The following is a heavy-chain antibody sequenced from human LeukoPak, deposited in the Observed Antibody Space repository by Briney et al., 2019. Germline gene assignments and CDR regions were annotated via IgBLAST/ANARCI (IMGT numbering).Heavy chain of an antibody. CDR1: GFTVSSNY. Sequence: GGSLRLSCAASGFTVSSNYMSWVRQAPGKGLEWVALIWYDGSNKYYTDSVKGRLTISRDNSKNTLYLQMNSLRAEDTAIYYCAREGPRGNSQFDYWGQGTLVTVSS. V-gene: IGHV3-33*08. CDR2: IWYDGSNK. J-gene: IGHJ4*02. CDR3: AREGPRGNSQFDY. D-gene: IGHD2/OR15-2a*01.